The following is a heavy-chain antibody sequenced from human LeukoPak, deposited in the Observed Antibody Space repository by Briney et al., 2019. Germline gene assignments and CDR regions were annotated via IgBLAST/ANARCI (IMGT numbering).Heavy chain of an antibody. J-gene: IGHJ6*02. D-gene: IGHD2/OR15-2a*01. CDR3: ASYLTSIPSGMDV. Sequence: GGSLRLSCAASGFTFSRYWMHWLRHGPGKGLVWVSRISTDGSSSTYADSVKGRLTISRDNGKNTLYLQMNSLRAEDTAVYYCASYLTSIPSGMDVWGQGTTVIVSS. CDR1: GFTFSRYW. CDR2: ISTDGSSS. V-gene: IGHV3-74*01.